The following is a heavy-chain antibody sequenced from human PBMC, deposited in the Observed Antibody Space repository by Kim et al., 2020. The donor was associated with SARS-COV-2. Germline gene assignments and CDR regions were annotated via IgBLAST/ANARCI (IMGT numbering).Heavy chain of an antibody. D-gene: IGHD4-17*01. CDR2: IIPIFGTA. V-gene: IGHV1-69*13. Sequence: SVKVSCKASGGTFSSYAISWVRQAPGQGLEWMGGIIPIFGTANYAQKFQGRVTITADESTSTAYMELSSLRSEDTAVYYCARDLPGGDDYGDYYYYGMDVWGQETTVTVSS. J-gene: IGHJ6*02. CDR1: GGTFSSYA. CDR3: ARDLPGGDDYGDYYYYGMDV.